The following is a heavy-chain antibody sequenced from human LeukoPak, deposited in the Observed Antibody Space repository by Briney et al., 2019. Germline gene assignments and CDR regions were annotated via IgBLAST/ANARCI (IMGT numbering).Heavy chain of an antibody. CDR1: GGSISGGDYY. CDR3: ARDNYYDSSGYGEYYFDY. D-gene: IGHD3-22*01. CDR2: IYYSGST. J-gene: IGHJ4*02. Sequence: MTSQTLSLTCTVSGGSISGGDYYWSWIRQPPGKGLEWIGYIYYSGSTYYNPSLKSRVTISVDTSKNQFSLKPSSVTAADTAVYYCARDNYYDSSGYGEYYFDYWGQGTLVTVSS. V-gene: IGHV4-30-4*01.